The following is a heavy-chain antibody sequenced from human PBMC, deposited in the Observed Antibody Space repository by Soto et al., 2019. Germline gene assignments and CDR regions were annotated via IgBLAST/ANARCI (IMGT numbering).Heavy chain of an antibody. CDR1: GLLITDSEMG. V-gene: IGHV2-26*01. CDR3: ARRHLAVAVSPWFDP. Sequence: QVTLKESGPVLVKPTETLTLRCTVSGLLITDSEMGVSWIRQPPGQPLEWLAHIDSSGEKSYRTFLKSRLAISNDTYKSQTVLTMTNMDPADTATYYCARRHLAVAVSPWFDPWGQGIPVTVSS. CDR2: IDSSGEK. J-gene: IGHJ5*02. D-gene: IGHD6-19*01.